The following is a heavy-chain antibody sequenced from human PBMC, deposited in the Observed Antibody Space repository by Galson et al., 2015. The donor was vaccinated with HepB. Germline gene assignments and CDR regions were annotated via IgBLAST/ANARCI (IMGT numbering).Heavy chain of an antibody. J-gene: IGHJ3*02. V-gene: IGHV3-30-3*01. D-gene: IGHD6-19*01. CDR2: ISYDGNNK. CDR3: ARDKGWLGSGGHDAFDI. CDR1: GFTFSRYA. Sequence: SLRLSCAASGFTFSRYAMHWVRQAPGKGLEWVAGISYDGNNKYYEDSVKGRFTISRDDSKNTLFLEMDRLRPDDTSVYFCARDKGWLGSGGHDAFDIWGHGTMLSASS.